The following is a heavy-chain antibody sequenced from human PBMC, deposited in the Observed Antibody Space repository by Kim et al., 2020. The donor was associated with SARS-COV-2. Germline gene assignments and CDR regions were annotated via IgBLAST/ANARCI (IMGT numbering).Heavy chain of an antibody. J-gene: IGHJ3*02. Sequence: QKLQGRVTMTTDTSTSTAYMELRSLRSDDTAVYYCARGWWFGESNAFDIWGQGTMVTVSS. V-gene: IGHV1-18*01. D-gene: IGHD3-10*01. CDR3: ARGWWFGESNAFDI.